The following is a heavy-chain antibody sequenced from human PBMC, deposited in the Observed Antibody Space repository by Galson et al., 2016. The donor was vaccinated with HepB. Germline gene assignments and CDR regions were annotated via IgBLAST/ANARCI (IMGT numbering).Heavy chain of an antibody. V-gene: IGHV5-51*01. CDR2: IYPGDSDT. CDR3: ASLGYCSGGGCYSSYHFYGMDV. D-gene: IGHD2-15*01. J-gene: IGHJ6*02. Sequence: EWMGSIYPGDSDTRYSPSFQGQVTISADKSSSTAYLQWSSLKASDTAMYYCASLGYCSGGGCYSSYHFYGMDVWGQGTTVTVSS.